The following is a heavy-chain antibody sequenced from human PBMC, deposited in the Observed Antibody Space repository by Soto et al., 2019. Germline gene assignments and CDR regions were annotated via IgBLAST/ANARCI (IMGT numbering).Heavy chain of an antibody. CDR2: IYASGSP. CDR3: ARGGGYDSFDF. V-gene: IGHV4-4*08. Sequence: PETVSLTCTISVGSISVYYWSWLRQPPGQGLEWIGYIYASGSPYYNPSLKSRLSLSIDRTRNQFSLSLSSMTAADKAVYYCARGGGYDSFDFWGQGIQVTVSS. J-gene: IGHJ4*02. D-gene: IGHD2-15*01. CDR1: VGSISVYY.